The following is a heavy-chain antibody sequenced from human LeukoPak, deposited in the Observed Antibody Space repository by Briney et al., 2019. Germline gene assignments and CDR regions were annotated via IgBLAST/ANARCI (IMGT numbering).Heavy chain of an antibody. V-gene: IGHV3-74*01. CDR3: ARDRPDYYGSGSYYVI. CDR2: INSDGSST. CDR1: GFTFSSYW. Sequence: PGRSLRLSCAASGFTFSSYWMHWVRQAPGKGLVWVSRINSDGSSTSYADSVKGRFTISRDNAKNTLYLQMNSLRAEDTAVYYCARDRPDYYGSGSYYVIWGQGTLVTVSS. J-gene: IGHJ4*02. D-gene: IGHD3-10*01.